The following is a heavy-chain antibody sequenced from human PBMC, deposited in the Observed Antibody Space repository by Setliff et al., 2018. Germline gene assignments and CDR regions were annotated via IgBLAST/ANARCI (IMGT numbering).Heavy chain of an antibody. Sequence: SETLSLTCAVYGGSFSTYYWNCIRQPPGKGLEWIGEINHSGSTNYNPSLKSRVTISVDTSKNQFSLKLRSVTAADTAVYYCASPRLSYYDNGAFPSDAFDLWGKGTMVTVSS. V-gene: IGHV4-34*01. D-gene: IGHD3-22*01. CDR1: GGSFSTYY. CDR2: INHSGST. CDR3: ASPRLSYYDNGAFPSDAFDL. J-gene: IGHJ3*01.